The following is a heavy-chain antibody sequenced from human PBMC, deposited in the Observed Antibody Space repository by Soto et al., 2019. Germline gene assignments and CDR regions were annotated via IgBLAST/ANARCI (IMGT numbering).Heavy chain of an antibody. CDR2: VDALSGKT. V-gene: IGHV1-18*01. CDR3: ARILDEGRPADH. CDR1: GYTFNSYG. D-gene: IGHD1-1*01. Sequence: QVQLVQSGTEVKKPRASVKVSCKTSGYTFNSYGISWVRQAPGHGLEWMGWVDALSGKTQLSHKVQGRVTMTADTSTNNAYMDLRSLNSDDTAVYYCARILDEGRPADHWGQGTLVTVSS. J-gene: IGHJ4*02.